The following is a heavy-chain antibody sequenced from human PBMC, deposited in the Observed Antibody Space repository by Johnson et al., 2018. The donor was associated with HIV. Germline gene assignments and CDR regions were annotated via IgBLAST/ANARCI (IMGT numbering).Heavy chain of an antibody. CDR3: ARDAYGSGSYCPTSSDALDL. V-gene: IGHV3-7*05. J-gene: IGHJ3*01. CDR2: IKEDGSEK. CDR1: GLTLNMYW. D-gene: IGHD3-10*01. Sequence: VQLVESGGGLVQPGGSLRLSCVGSGLTLNMYWMSCVRQAPGKGLEWVANIKEDGSEKHSVDSVKGRFTISRDNANNSLGLQMNSMSNCDTALYYCARDAYGSGSYCPTSSDALDLWGQVTMVIVSS.